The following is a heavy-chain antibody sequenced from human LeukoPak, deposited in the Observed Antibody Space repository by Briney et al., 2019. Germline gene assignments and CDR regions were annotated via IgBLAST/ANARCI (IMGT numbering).Heavy chain of an antibody. D-gene: IGHD3-22*01. CDR1: GGSISSQY. CDR2: IYYSGTT. Sequence: PSETLSLTCTVSGGSISSQYWTWIRQPPGKGLEWIGFIYYSGTTRYNPSLQSRVIISVDTSETYFSLKLTSVTAADTAVYYCARLLDNDSSGDPDTFDMWGQGTVVTVSS. V-gene: IGHV4-59*11. CDR3: ARLLDNDSSGDPDTFDM. J-gene: IGHJ3*02.